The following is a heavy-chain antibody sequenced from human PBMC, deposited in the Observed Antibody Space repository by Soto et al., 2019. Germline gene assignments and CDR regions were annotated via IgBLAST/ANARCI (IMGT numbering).Heavy chain of an antibody. CDR2: INHSGST. CDR3: ARDNYYDSSGYYSGHYYYGMDV. J-gene: IGHJ6*04. Sequence: PSETLSLTCAVYGGSFSGYYWSWIRQPPGKGLEWIGEINHSGSTNYNPSLKSRVTISVDTSKNQFSLKLSSVTAADTAVYYCARDNYYDSSGYYSGHYYYGMDVWGEGTTVTVSS. V-gene: IGHV4-34*01. CDR1: GGSFSGYY. D-gene: IGHD3-22*01.